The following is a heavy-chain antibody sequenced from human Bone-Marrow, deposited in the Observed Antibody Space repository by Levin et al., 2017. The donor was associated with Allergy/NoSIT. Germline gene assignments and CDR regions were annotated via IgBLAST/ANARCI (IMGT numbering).Heavy chain of an antibody. Sequence: SVKVSCKASGGTFSSYAISWVRQAPGQGLEWMGGIIPIFGTANYAQKFQGRVTITADESTSTAYMELSSLRSEDTAVYYCARTIVLMVYGLSYDAFDIWGQGTMVTVSS. CDR3: ARTIVLMVYGLSYDAFDI. CDR1: GGTFSSYA. CDR2: IIPIFGTA. V-gene: IGHV1-69*13. D-gene: IGHD2-8*01. J-gene: IGHJ3*02.